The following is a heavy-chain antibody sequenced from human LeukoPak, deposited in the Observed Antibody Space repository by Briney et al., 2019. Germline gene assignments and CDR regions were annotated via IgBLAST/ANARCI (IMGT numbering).Heavy chain of an antibody. CDR2: INDSGGSR. CDR1: GFTFGDYA. D-gene: IGHD6-19*01. V-gene: IGHV3-23*01. J-gene: IGHJ4*02. CDR3: AKDSGQWLASTGDN. Sequence: GRSLRLSCTTSGFTFGDYAMGWFRQAPGKGLEWVSTINDSGGSRNYADSVKGRFTISRDNSKNTLHLQMNNLRAEDTAVYYCAKDSGQWLASTGDNWGQGTLVTVSS.